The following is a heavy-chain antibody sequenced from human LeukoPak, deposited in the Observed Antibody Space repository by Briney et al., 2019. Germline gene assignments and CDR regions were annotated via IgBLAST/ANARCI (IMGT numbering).Heavy chain of an antibody. J-gene: IGHJ6*03. CDR2: MNPNSGNT. CDR3: AKSAGGLRYFDWLQYYYYYMDV. CDR1: GYTFTSYD. Sequence: ASVKVSCKASGYTFTSYDINWVRQATGQGLEWMGWMNPNSGNTGYAQKFQGRVTMTRNTSISTAYMELSSLRSEDTAVYYCAKSAGGLRYFDWLQYYYYYMDVWGKGTTVTISS. D-gene: IGHD3-9*01. V-gene: IGHV1-8*01.